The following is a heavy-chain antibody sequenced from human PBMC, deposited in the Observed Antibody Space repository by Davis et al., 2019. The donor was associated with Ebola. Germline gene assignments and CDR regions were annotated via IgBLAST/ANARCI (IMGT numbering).Heavy chain of an antibody. Sequence: PSETLSLTCTVSGGSISSGGYYWSWIRQHPGKGLEWIGYIYYSGSTYYNPSLKSRVTISVDTSKNQFSLKLSSVTAADTAVYYCARANYYDSSGYYGFDYWGQGTLVTVSS. CDR3: ARANYYDSSGYYGFDY. D-gene: IGHD3-22*01. J-gene: IGHJ4*02. CDR1: GGSISSGGYY. V-gene: IGHV4-31*03. CDR2: IYYSGST.